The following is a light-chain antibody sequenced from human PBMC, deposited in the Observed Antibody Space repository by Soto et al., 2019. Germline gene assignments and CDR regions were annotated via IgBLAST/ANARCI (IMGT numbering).Light chain of an antibody. V-gene: IGKV3D-15*01. CDR1: QSVSNN. CDR2: GAS. J-gene: IGKJ1*01. Sequence: EIVLTQSPGTLSLSPGERATLSCRASQSVSNNYLAWYQQKPGQAPRLLIYGASNRATGIPARFSGSGSGTEFTLTISSLQSEDFAVYYCQQYNNWPVTFGQGTKVDNK. CDR3: QQYNNWPVT.